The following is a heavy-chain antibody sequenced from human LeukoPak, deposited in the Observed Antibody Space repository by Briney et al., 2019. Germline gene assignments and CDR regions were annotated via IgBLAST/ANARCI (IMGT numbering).Heavy chain of an antibody. V-gene: IGHV3-23*01. Sequence: GGSLRLSCAASGFTFSSYAMSWVRQAPGKGLEWVSAISGSGGSTYYADSVKGRFTISRDNSKNTLYLQMNSLTSADTAVYYCAKVKTDILIPDSWGQGTLVTVSS. CDR2: ISGSGGST. J-gene: IGHJ4*02. CDR1: GFTFSSYA. D-gene: IGHD2-21*02. CDR3: AKVKTDILIPDS.